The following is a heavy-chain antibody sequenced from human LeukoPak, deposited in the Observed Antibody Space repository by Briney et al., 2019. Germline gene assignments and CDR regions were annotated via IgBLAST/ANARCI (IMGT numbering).Heavy chain of an antibody. CDR2: FDPEDGET. CDR3: ATDITMIVVLTY. D-gene: IGHD3-22*01. Sequence: ASVKVSCKVSGYTLTELSMHWVRQAPGKGLEWMGGFDPEDGETIYAQKFQGRVTMIHDTSTDTAYIELSSLRSEDTAVYYCATDITMIVVLTYWGQGTLVTVSS. V-gene: IGHV1-24*01. J-gene: IGHJ4*02. CDR1: GYTLTELS.